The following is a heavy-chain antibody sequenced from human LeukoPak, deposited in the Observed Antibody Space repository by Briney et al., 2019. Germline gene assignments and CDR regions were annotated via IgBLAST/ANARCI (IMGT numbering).Heavy chain of an antibody. J-gene: IGHJ6*03. CDR2: IKQDGHEK. CDR3: ARASGNSGTYYGYHYFYMDV. CDR1: GFTSASYW. D-gene: IGHD1-26*01. Sequence: PGGSLRLSCVASGFTSASYWMSWVRQAPGKGLEWVANIKQDGHEKYYADSLKGRFTISRDNAKKSLYLQMNSLSAEDTAVYFCARASGNSGTYYGYHYFYMDVWGKGTAVTVSS. V-gene: IGHV3-7*01.